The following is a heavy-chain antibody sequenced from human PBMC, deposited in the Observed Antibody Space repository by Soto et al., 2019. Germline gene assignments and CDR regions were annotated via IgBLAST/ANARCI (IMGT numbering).Heavy chain of an antibody. CDR1: GGSISSYY. D-gene: IGHD3-22*01. V-gene: IGHV4-59*01. CDR3: ARSMIVVYWYFDL. CDR2: IYYSGST. Sequence: QVQLQESGPGLVKPSETLSLTCTVSGGSISSYYWSWIRQPPGKGLEWIGYIYYSGSTNYDPSLRGRVTISVDTSKNQFSLKLSSVTAADTAVYYCARSMIVVYWYFDLWGRGTLVTVSS. J-gene: IGHJ2*01.